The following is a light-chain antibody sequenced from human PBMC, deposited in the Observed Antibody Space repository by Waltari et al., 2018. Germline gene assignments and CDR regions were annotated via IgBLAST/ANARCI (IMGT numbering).Light chain of an antibody. CDR2: GTS. V-gene: IGKV3D-7*01. CDR1: QSVSGGY. J-gene: IGKJ3*01. Sequence: EIVMTQSPTTVSLSPGDGATLSCRASQSVSGGYLSWYQQKPGQAPRLLIYGTSTRATGVPARFSGSGSGTDFTLTISNLQPDDFAVYYCQQDFNLPFTFGPGTNVEIK. CDR3: QQDFNLPFT.